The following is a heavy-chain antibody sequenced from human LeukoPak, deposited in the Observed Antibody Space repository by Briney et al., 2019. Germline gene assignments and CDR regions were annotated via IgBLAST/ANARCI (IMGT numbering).Heavy chain of an antibody. CDR1: GYTFTSYG. CDR3: ARDGYGEDYYYMDV. D-gene: IGHD4-17*01. Sequence: ASVKVSCKASGYTFTSYGISWVRQAPGQGLEWMGWISAYNGNTNYAQKLQGSVTMTTDTSTSTDYMELRSLRSDDTAVYYCARDGYGEDYYYMDVWGKGTTVTISS. J-gene: IGHJ6*03. V-gene: IGHV1-18*01. CDR2: ISAYNGNT.